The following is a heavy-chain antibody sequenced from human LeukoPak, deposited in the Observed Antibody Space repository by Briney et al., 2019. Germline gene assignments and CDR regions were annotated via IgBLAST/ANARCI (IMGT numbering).Heavy chain of an antibody. CDR2: IKQDDSEK. Sequence: PGGSLRLSCTASGFTLSTYWMSWFRQAPKKGLEWVANIKQDDSEKYYVDSVKGRFTISRDNAKNSVHLQMNSLRVEDTAVYYCGRGGAVASYWGQGTLVTVSS. J-gene: IGHJ4*02. D-gene: IGHD1-26*01. CDR1: GFTLSTYW. V-gene: IGHV3-7*01. CDR3: GRGGAVASY.